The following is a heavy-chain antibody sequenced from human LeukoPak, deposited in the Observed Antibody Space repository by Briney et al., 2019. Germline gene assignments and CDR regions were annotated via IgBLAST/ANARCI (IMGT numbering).Heavy chain of an antibody. D-gene: IGHD5-12*01. J-gene: IGHJ4*02. CDR1: GGTFSSYA. CDR2: IIPILGIA. V-gene: IGHV1-69*04. Sequence: ASVKVSCKASGGTFSSYAISWVRQAPGQGREWMGRIIPILGIANYAQKFQGRVTISADKSTSTAYKELSSLRSEDTAVYYCAREEGDGYETDYWGQGTLVTVSS. CDR3: AREEGDGYETDY.